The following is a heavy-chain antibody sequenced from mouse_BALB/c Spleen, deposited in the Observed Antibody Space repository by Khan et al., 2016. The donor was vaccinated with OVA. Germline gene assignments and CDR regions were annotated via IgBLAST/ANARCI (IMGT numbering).Heavy chain of an antibody. V-gene: IGHV2-3*01. Sequence: QVQLKESGPGLVAPSQSLSITCTVSGFSLTSYGVSWVRQPPGKGLEWLGVIWGDGNTNYHSTLISRLSISKDDSKSQVFLKLNSLQTDDTATYYGVKQNHGTLYAVDYWGQGTSVTVAS. D-gene: IGHD2-1*01. CDR3: VKQNHGTLYAVDY. J-gene: IGHJ4*01. CDR2: IWGDGNT. CDR1: GFSLTSYG.